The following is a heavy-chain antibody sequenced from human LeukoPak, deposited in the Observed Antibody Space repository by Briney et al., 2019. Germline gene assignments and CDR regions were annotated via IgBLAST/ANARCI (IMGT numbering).Heavy chain of an antibody. CDR2: IRSKAYGVTT. Sequence: SWFRQAPGKGLEWVGFIRSKAYGVTTEYAASVKGRFTTSRDDSKSIAYLQMNSLKTEDTAVYYCTRTGTGYSSSWVDYWGQGTLVTVSS. J-gene: IGHJ4*02. CDR3: TRTGTGYSSSWVDY. D-gene: IGHD6-13*01. V-gene: IGHV3-49*03.